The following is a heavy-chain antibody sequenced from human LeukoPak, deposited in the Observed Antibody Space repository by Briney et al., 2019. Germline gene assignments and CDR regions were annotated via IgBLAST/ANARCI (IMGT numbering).Heavy chain of an antibody. CDR3: ARTYYYGSGSYLGMDV. V-gene: IGHV1-69*04. J-gene: IGHJ6*02. CDR1: GDTFSSYA. D-gene: IGHD3-10*01. CDR2: IIPILGIA. Sequence: ASVKVSCKASGDTFSSYAISWVRQAPGQGREWMGRIIPILGIANYAQKFQGRVTITADKSTSTAYMELSSLRSEDTAVYYCARTYYYGSGSYLGMDVWGQGTTVTVSS.